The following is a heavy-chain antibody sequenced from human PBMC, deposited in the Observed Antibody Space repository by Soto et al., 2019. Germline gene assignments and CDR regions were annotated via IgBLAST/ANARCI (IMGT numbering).Heavy chain of an antibody. V-gene: IGHV3-23*01. CDR1: GFTFKNYD. CDR2: ISGSGGVT. J-gene: IGHJ4*02. D-gene: IGHD3-10*01. Sequence: EVELLEYGGGLVQPGGSLRLSCVASGFTFKNYDMRWIRQAPGKGLEWVSGISGSGGVTYYAYSVKGRFTISRDNSKTTLYLQMNSLRAEDTAIYYCAKNRQFRSYYESAGHYDNWGQGTLVTVSS. CDR3: AKNRQFRSYYESAGHYDN.